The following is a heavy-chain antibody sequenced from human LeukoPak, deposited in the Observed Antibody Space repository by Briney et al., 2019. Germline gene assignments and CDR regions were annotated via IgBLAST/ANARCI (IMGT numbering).Heavy chain of an antibody. V-gene: IGHV3-48*03. J-gene: IGHJ4*02. D-gene: IGHD3-22*01. CDR1: GFTFSSYE. CDR3: AREGYYYDSSGYYYGLDY. Sequence: GGSLRLSCAASGFTFSSYEMNWVRQAPGKGLEWVSYISSSGSTIYYADSVKGRFTISRDNAKNSLYLQMNSLRAEDTAVYYCAREGYYYDSSGYYYGLDYWGQGTLVTVSS. CDR2: ISSSGSTI.